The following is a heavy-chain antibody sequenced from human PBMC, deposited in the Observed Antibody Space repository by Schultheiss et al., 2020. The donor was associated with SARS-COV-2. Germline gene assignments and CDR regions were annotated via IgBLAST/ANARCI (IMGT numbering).Heavy chain of an antibody. V-gene: IGHV4-38-2*01. CDR3: ARGSKGYDFWSGWPTLFDY. Sequence: GSLRLSCAASGFTFSDYYMSWIRQPPGKGLEWIGSIYYSGSTYYNPSLKSRVTISVDTSKNQFSLKLSSVTAADTAVYYCARGSKGYDFWSGWPTLFDYWGQGTLVTVSS. D-gene: IGHD3-3*01. CDR1: GFTFSDYY. J-gene: IGHJ4*02. CDR2: IYYSGST.